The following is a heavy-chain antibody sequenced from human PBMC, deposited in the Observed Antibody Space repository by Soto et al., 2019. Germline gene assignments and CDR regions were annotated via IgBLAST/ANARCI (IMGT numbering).Heavy chain of an antibody. CDR2: IIPIFGTA. CDR3: ARARRGQLWSLGMAV. CDR1: GGTFSSYA. Sequence: QVQLVQSGAEVKKPGSSVKVSCKASGGTFSSYAISWVRQAPGQGLEWMGGIIPIFGTANYAQKFQGRVTITADKSTSTAYMALSSLRSEDTAVYSCARARRGQLWSLGMAVWGQGTTVTVSS. D-gene: IGHD5-18*01. V-gene: IGHV1-69*14. J-gene: IGHJ6*02.